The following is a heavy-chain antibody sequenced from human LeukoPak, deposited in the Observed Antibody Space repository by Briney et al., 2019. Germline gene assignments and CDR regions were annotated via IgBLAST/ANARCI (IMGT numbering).Heavy chain of an antibody. J-gene: IGHJ6*02. D-gene: IGHD6-13*01. Sequence: SETLSLTCTVSGGSISSYYWSWIRQPPGKGLEWIGYIYYSGSTSYNPSLKSRVTISVDTSKNQFSLKLSSVTAADTAVYYCARDTRIVATRGYYYYGMDVWGQGTTVTVSS. CDR2: IYYSGST. CDR1: GGSISSYY. CDR3: ARDTRIVATRGYYYYGMDV. V-gene: IGHV4-59*01.